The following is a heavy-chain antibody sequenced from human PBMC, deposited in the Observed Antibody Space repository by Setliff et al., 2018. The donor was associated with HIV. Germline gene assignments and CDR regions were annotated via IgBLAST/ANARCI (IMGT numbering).Heavy chain of an antibody. CDR3: ARGRLLWSGSYYYYYMDV. V-gene: IGHV3-49*04. CDR1: GFTFDDFA. D-gene: IGHD3-10*01. Sequence: GGSLRLSCTVSGFTFDDFALNWVRLTPRKGLEWVGFLRSKTYGGTPEYAASVKDRFTISRDDSKNSLYLQMNSLKTEDTAVYYCARGRLLWSGSYYYYYMDVWGKGTTVTVSS. CDR2: LRSKTYGGTP. J-gene: IGHJ6*03.